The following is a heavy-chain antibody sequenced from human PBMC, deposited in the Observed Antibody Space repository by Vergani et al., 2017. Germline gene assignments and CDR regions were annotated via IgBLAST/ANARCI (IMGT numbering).Heavy chain of an antibody. CDR3: ARAIRRCSSTSGDLRQPRVFDY. D-gene: IGHD2-2*01. Sequence: QVQLQQWGAGLLKPSETLSLTCAVYGGSFSGYYWSWIRQPPGKGLEWIGEINHSGSTNYNPSLKSRVTISVDTSKNQFSLKLSSVTAADTAVYYCARAIRRCSSTSGDLRQPRVFDYWGQGTLVTVSS. CDR1: GGSFSGYY. CDR2: INHSGST. J-gene: IGHJ4*02. V-gene: IGHV4-34*01.